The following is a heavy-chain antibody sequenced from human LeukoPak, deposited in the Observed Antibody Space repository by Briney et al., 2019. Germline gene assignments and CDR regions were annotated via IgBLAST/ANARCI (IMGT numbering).Heavy chain of an antibody. Sequence: GGSLRLSCAAPGFTFRSNAMSWVRQAPGKGLEWVSAISHGGGSTLYADSVKGRFAISRDNSKNTLYLQMNSLRAEDTAIYYCAKDDRGGGDCYSDLWGQGTLVTVSS. D-gene: IGHD2-21*02. CDR1: GFTFRSNA. CDR3: AKDDRGGGDCYSDL. J-gene: IGHJ5*02. V-gene: IGHV3-23*01. CDR2: ISHGGGST.